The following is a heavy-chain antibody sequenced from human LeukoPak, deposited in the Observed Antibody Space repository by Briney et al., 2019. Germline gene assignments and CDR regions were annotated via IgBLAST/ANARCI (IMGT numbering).Heavy chain of an antibody. CDR2: IWQEGSEK. V-gene: IGHV3-7*01. D-gene: IGHD3-16*01. CDR1: GFTFSSQW. CDR3: ARDQNLVSWGLDYFDY. J-gene: IGHJ4*02. Sequence: GGSLRLSCAASGFTFSSQWMSWVRQAPGKGLEWVANIWQEGSEKYYVDSVKGRFTITRDNAHNSLYLKMNSLRVEDTAVYYCARDQNLVSWGLDYFDYWGQGTLVTVSS.